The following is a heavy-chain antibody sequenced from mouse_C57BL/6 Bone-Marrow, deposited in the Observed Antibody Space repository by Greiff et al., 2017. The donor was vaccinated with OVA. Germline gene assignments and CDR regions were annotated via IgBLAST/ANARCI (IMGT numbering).Heavy chain of an antibody. Sequence: QVQLQQSGPGLVQPSQSLSITCTVSGFSLTSYGVHWVRQSPGKGLEWLGVIWSGGSTDYNAAFISRLSISKDNSKSQVFFKMNSLQADDTAIYYCATIYYGNYDGFAYWGQGTLVTVSA. J-gene: IGHJ3*01. CDR2: IWSGGST. D-gene: IGHD2-1*01. CDR1: GFSLTSYG. V-gene: IGHV2-2*01. CDR3: ATIYYGNYDGFAY.